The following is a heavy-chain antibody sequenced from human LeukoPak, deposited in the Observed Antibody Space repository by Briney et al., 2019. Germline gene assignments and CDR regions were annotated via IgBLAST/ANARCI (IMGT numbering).Heavy chain of an antibody. D-gene: IGHD6-13*01. V-gene: IGHV4-59*01. Sequence: SETLSLTCTVSGGSISSYYWSWIRQPPGKGLEWIGCIYHSGSTNYNPSLKSRVTISLDTSKNQFSLKLSSMTAADTAVYYCARAPGYSSLYYFDYWGQGTLVTVSS. CDR1: GGSISSYY. CDR2: IYHSGST. CDR3: ARAPGYSSLYYFDY. J-gene: IGHJ4*02.